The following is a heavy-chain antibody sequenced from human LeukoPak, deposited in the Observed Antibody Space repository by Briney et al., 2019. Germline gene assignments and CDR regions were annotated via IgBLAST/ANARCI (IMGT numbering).Heavy chain of an antibody. Sequence: AASVKVSCKASGGTFSSYAISWVRQAPGQGLEWMGGIIPIFGTANYAQKFQGRVTITADESTSAAYMELSSLRSEDTAVYYCARDPGYSYGEEFDYWGQGTLVTVSS. D-gene: IGHD5-18*01. V-gene: IGHV1-69*13. CDR1: GGTFSSYA. J-gene: IGHJ4*02. CDR2: IIPIFGTA. CDR3: ARDPGYSYGEEFDY.